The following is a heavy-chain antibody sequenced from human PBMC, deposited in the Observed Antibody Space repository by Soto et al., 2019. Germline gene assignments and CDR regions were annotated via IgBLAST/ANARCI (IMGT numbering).Heavy chain of an antibody. V-gene: IGHV4-59*08. Sequence: SETLSLTCTVSGGSMSRYYWSWIRQPPGKGLEWIGYIYYSGHTNSNPSLKSRVTISVDTSKNQFSLKLSSVTAADTAVYYCARSRGSGYDTMLFDYWGQGTLVTVSS. J-gene: IGHJ4*02. CDR2: IYYSGHT. D-gene: IGHD5-12*01. CDR3: ARSRGSGYDTMLFDY. CDR1: GGSMSRYY.